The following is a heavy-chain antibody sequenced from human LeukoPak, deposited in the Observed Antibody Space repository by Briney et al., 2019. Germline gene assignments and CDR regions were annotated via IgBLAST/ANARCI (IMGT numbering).Heavy chain of an antibody. CDR2: IYYGGST. CDR3: ARDKTGTTPYDAFDI. V-gene: IGHV4-59*01. Sequence: SETLSLTCTVSGGSITTYYYNWIRQPPGKGLEWIGYIYYGGSTNYNPSLKSRVTMSVDTSKKQISLKLNSVTAADTAVYYCARDKTGTTPYDAFDIWGQGTMVTVSS. D-gene: IGHD1-7*01. J-gene: IGHJ3*02. CDR1: GGSITTYY.